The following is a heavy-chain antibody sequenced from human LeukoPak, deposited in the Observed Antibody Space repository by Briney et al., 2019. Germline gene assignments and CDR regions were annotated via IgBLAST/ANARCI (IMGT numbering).Heavy chain of an antibody. V-gene: IGHV3-23*01. J-gene: IGHJ4*02. D-gene: IGHD3-22*01. CDR1: GFTFSSYA. Sequence: QSGGSLRLSCAASGFTFSSYAMTWFRQAPGKGLEWVSAINGRGDNTYYADSVKGRFTISRDNSKNTLYLQMNSLRAEDTAVYYCAKSGMGMIVVVITYFYYFDYWGQGTLVTVSS. CDR3: AKSGMGMIVVVITYFYYFDY. CDR2: INGRGDNT.